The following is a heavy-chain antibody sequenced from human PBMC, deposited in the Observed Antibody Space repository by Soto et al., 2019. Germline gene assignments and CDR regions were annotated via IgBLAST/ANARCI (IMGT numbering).Heavy chain of an antibody. D-gene: IGHD4-17*01. Sequence: QLQLQESGSGLVKPSQTLSLTCAVSGGSISSGGYSWSWIRQPPGKGLAWIGYIYHSGSTYYNPSLTSRVTISVDRSKNQFSLKLSSVTAADTAVYYCARASTTVTSLDYWGQGTLVTVSS. CDR3: ARASTTVTSLDY. J-gene: IGHJ4*02. CDR1: GGSISSGGYS. CDR2: IYHSGST. V-gene: IGHV4-30-2*01.